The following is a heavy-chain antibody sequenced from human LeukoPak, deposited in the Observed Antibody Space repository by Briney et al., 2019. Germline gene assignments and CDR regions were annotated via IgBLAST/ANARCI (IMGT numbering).Heavy chain of an antibody. J-gene: IGHJ4*02. D-gene: IGHD2-2*01. V-gene: IGHV3-7*01. CDR2: INLDGSEK. CDR1: GFTFSSYW. Sequence: PGGSLRLSCAASGFTFSSYWLSWVRQAPGKGLEWVANINLDGSEKYYVDSVKGRFTISRDNAKNSLYLQMNSLRVEDTAVYYCARDVSPGSTSPFDYWGQGTLVTVSS. CDR3: ARDVSPGSTSPFDY.